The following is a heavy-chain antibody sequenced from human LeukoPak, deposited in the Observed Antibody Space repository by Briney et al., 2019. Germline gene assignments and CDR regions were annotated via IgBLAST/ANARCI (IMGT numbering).Heavy chain of an antibody. CDR3: ARSSSSPAHGNWFDP. D-gene: IGHD6-13*01. Sequence: ASVKVSCKASGYTFTGYYIHWVRQAPGQGLEWMGWINPNSGGTNYAQKFQGRVTMTRDTSISTDYMELSRLRSDDTAVYYCARSSSSPAHGNWFDPWGQGTLVTVSS. CDR2: INPNSGGT. J-gene: IGHJ5*02. CDR1: GYTFTGYY. V-gene: IGHV1-2*02.